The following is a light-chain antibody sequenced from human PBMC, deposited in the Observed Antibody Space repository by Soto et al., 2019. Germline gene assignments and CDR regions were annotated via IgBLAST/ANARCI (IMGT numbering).Light chain of an antibody. CDR3: SSYTSSSSYD. CDR1: KSDVGGFNY. Sequence: QSALYQPPAVDGSPGQLIPISCPGKKSDVGGFNYVFRYQQHPGKAPKRMIYDVSNRPSGVSNRFSGSKSGNTASLTISGLQAEDEADYYCSSYTSSSSYDFGTGTKVIV. V-gene: IGLV2-14*01. J-gene: IGLJ1*01. CDR2: DVS.